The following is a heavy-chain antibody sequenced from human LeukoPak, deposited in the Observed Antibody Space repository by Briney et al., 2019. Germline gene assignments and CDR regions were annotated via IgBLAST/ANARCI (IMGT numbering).Heavy chain of an antibody. CDR3: AKEIFSGSYYGLDY. J-gene: IGHJ4*02. CDR1: GGSFSGYY. CDR2: ISGSGGST. Sequence: ETLSLTCAVYGGSFSGYYWSWVRQAPGKGLEWVSAISGSGGSTYYADSVKGRFTISRDNSKNTLYLQMNSLRAEDTAVYYCAKEIFSGSYYGLDYWGQGTLVTVSS. D-gene: IGHD1-26*01. V-gene: IGHV3-23*01.